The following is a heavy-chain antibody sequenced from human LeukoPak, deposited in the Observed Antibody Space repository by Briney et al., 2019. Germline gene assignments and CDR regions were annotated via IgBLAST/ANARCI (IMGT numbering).Heavy chain of an antibody. J-gene: IGHJ5*02. Sequence: ETLSLTSSVSSGSLTTYYWGRIRDPPRKTLERIGYISDMGSTDYNPSPQSRVTISIDTSNSRFSLRLTSVTAADKAMYYCARLNGVSDDYGDWFDPWGQGTLVTVSS. CDR2: ISDMGST. CDR3: ARLNGVSDDYGDWFDP. D-gene: IGHD4-17*01. V-gene: IGHV4-59*08. CDR1: SGSLTTYY.